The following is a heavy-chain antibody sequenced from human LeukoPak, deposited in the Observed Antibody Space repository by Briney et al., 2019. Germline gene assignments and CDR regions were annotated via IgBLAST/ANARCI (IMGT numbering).Heavy chain of an antibody. Sequence: GGSLRLSCVASGFDFSASSFNYIRQAPGKGLEWVSYIRASSSLISYADSVRGRFTISRDDAKKSVFLQMHSLRADDTAVYYCAREASLGWGHGTVVTVSS. CDR3: AREASLG. V-gene: IGHV3-48*04. J-gene: IGHJ3*01. CDR1: GFDFSASS. CDR2: IRASSSLI.